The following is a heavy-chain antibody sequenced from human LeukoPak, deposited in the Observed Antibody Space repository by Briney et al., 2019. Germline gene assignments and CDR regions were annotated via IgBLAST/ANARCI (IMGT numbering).Heavy chain of an antibody. D-gene: IGHD2-21*02. CDR1: GGTFSSYA. V-gene: IGHV1-69*13. CDR3: ARAGVVTAISPFDY. Sequence: HRASVKVSCKASGGTFSSYAISWVRQAPGQGLEWMGGIIPIFGTANYAQKFQGRVTITADESTSTAYMELSSLRSEDTAVYYCARAGVVTAISPFDYWGQGTLVTVSS. J-gene: IGHJ4*02. CDR2: IIPIFGTA.